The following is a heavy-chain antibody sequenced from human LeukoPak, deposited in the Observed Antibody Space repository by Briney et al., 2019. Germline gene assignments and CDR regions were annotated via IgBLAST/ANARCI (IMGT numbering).Heavy chain of an antibody. D-gene: IGHD1-26*01. V-gene: IGHV3-74*01. J-gene: IGHJ4*02. Sequence: GGSLRLSCAASGFTFDDYAMHWVRQAPGKGLVWVSRINTDGSSTSYADSVKGRFTISRDNAKNTLYLQMNSLRAEDTAVYYCARGAVGSRGFDYWGQGTLVTVSS. CDR1: GFTFDDYA. CDR2: INTDGSST. CDR3: ARGAVGSRGFDY.